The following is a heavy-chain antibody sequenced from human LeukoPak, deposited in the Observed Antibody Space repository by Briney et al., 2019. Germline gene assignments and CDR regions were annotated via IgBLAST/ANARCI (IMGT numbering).Heavy chain of an antibody. D-gene: IGHD3-22*01. J-gene: IGHJ1*01. CDR3: ATDSSGSTEHFQH. CDR2: ISGSGGGT. CDR1: GFTFRSYA. Sequence: PGGSLRLSCAASGFTFRSYAMSWVRQAPGKGLEWVSAISGSGGGTYYADSAKGRFTISRDNAKNSLYLQMNSLRAEDTAVYYCATDSSGSTEHFQHWGQGTLVTVSS. V-gene: IGHV3-23*01.